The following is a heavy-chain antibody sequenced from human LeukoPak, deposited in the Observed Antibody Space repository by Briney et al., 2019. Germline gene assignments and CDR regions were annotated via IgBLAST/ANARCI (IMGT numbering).Heavy chain of an antibody. V-gene: IGHV4-39*07. CDR1: GGSIGSSSYY. J-gene: IGHJ6*03. CDR3: ARVDTAMVINYYYMDV. D-gene: IGHD5-18*01. Sequence: SETLSLTCTVSGGSIGSSSYYWGWIRQPPGTGLEWIGSIYYSGSTYYNPSLKSRVTISVDTSKNQFSLKLSSVTAADTAVYYCARVDTAMVINYYYMDVWGKGTTVTVSS. CDR2: IYYSGST.